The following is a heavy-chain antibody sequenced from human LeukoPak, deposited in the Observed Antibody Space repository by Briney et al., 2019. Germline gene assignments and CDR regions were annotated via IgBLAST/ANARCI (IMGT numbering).Heavy chain of an antibody. Sequence: GESLRLSCAASGFTFSCYAMSWVPQAPGKGLEWVSAICDSGGSTYYADSVKGRFNISRDNSEDTLYLQISSLRAVDTAVYYCAKEDWDSGIDYWGQGTLVTVSS. D-gene: IGHD1-26*01. CDR2: ICDSGGST. CDR1: GFTFSCYA. J-gene: IGHJ4*02. CDR3: AKEDWDSGIDY. V-gene: IGHV3-23*01.